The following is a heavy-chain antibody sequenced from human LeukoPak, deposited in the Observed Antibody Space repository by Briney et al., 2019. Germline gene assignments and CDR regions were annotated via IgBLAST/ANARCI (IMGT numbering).Heavy chain of an antibody. CDR1: GYTFTGYY. J-gene: IGHJ5*02. CDR3: ARDYSSIAASLGFDP. V-gene: IGHV1-2*02. CDR2: INPNSGGT. Sequence: ASVKVSCKASGYTFTGYYMHWVRQAPGQGLEWMGWINPNSGGTNYAQKFQGRVTMTRDTSISTAYMELSRLRSDDTAVYYCARDYSSIAASLGFDPWGQGTLVTASS. D-gene: IGHD6-6*01.